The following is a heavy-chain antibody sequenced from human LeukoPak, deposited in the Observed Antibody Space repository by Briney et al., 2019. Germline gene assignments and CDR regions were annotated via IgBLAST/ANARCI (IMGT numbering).Heavy chain of an antibody. Sequence: PSETLSLTCTVSGGSISSYYWSWIRQPPGKGLEWIGYIYYSGSTNYNPSLKSRVTISVDTSKNQFSLNLSSVAAADTAEYYCARDTGDGSGWYGGWFDPGGQGTLVTVSS. CDR3: ARDTGDGSGWYGGWFDP. V-gene: IGHV4-59*01. D-gene: IGHD6-19*01. CDR1: GGSISSYY. CDR2: IYYSGST. J-gene: IGHJ5*02.